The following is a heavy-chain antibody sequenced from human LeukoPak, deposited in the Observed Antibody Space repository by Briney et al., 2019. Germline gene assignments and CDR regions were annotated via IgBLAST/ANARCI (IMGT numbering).Heavy chain of an antibody. Sequence: PGGSLRLSCAASGFTFSSYEMNWVRQAPGKGLEWVSYISVSGSPTYHADSVKGRFTASRDNAKNSLYLQMSSLRAEDRGVYYCARGKSSGPYGPDAPFDLWGQGTPVAVSS. V-gene: IGHV3-48*03. J-gene: IGHJ4*02. CDR2: ISVSGSPT. D-gene: IGHD3-22*01. CDR1: GFTFSSYE. CDR3: ARGKSSGPYGPDAPFDL.